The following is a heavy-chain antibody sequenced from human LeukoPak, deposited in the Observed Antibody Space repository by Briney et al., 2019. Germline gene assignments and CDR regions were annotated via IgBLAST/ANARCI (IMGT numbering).Heavy chain of an antibody. CDR2: IIPILGIA. J-gene: IGHJ4*02. D-gene: IGHD1-1*01. V-gene: IGHV1-69*04. CDR3: ARLDRSGATGTTLFDY. CDR1: GGTFSSYA. Sequence: SVKVSCKASGGTFSSYAISWVRQAPGQGLEWMGRIIPILGIANYAQKFQGRVTITADKSTSTAYMELSSLKASDTAMYYCARLDRSGATGTTLFDYWGQGTLVTVSS.